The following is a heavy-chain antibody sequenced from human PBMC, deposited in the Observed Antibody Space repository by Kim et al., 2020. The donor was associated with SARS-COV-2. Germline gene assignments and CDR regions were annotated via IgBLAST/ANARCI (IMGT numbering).Heavy chain of an antibody. D-gene: IGHD6-13*01. CDR1: GYTFTSYA. Sequence: ASEKVSCKASGYTFTSYAMNWVRQAPGQGLEWMGWINTNNGNSTYDQGLTGRFDFFLGHSVRPAYLQNNSLKAEDTAVYYCARAGFTFNRIAASVMDTLRVPYYYYGMDVWRQGTAVTVSS. CDR2: INTNNGNS. CDR3: ARAGFTFNRIAASVMDTLRVPYYYYGMDV. J-gene: IGHJ6*02. V-gene: IGHV7-4-1*02.